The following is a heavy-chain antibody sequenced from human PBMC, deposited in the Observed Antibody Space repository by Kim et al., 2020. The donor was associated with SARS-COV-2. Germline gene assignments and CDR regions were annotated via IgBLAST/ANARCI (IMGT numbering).Heavy chain of an antibody. CDR2: ISYDGSNK. CDR1: GFTFSSYG. CDR3: AKDCDRHCSSTSCYSYCFDY. Sequence: GGSLRLSCAASGFTFSSYGMHWVRQAPGKGLEWVAVISYDGSNKYYADSVKGRFTISRDNSKNTLYLQMNSLRAEDTAVYYCAKDCDRHCSSTSCYSYCFDYWGQGTLVTVSS. V-gene: IGHV3-30*18. J-gene: IGHJ4*02. D-gene: IGHD2-2*01.